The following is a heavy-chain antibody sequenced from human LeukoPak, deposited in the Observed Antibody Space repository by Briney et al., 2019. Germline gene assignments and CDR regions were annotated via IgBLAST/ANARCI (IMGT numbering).Heavy chain of an antibody. CDR3: ARRVSGGSCYDY. V-gene: IGHV5-51*01. D-gene: IGHD2-15*01. Sequence: GESLKISCNGSGYSSTSYCIGWVRQMPGKGLEWMGIIYAGDSDIRYSPSFQGQVTISADKAISTAYLQWSSLKASDTAMYYCARRVSGGSCYDYWGQGTLVTVSS. J-gene: IGHJ4*02. CDR1: GYSSTSYC. CDR2: IYAGDSDI.